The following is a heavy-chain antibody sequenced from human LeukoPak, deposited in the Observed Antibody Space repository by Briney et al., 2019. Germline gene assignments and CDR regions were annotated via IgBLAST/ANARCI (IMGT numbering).Heavy chain of an antibody. V-gene: IGHV1-2*02. CDR2: INTHSGGT. Sequence: GASVKVSCKASGYTFTDYYMHWVRQAPGQGLEWMGWINTHSGGTSYAQKFQGRVTMTRDTSISTGFMELKSLGSDDTAVYYCARDTSPVPGSSWYWDYWGQGTLVTVSS. D-gene: IGHD6-13*01. CDR3: ARDTSPVPGSSWYWDY. J-gene: IGHJ4*02. CDR1: GYTFTDYY.